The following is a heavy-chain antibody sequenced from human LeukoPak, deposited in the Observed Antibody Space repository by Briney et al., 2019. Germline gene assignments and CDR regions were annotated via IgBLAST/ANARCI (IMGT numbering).Heavy chain of an antibody. V-gene: IGHV3-7*01. CDR3: ARARYSSSWGITSYYFDY. J-gene: IGHJ4*02. D-gene: IGHD6-13*01. Sequence: GGSLRLSCAASGFTFSSYWMSWVRQAPGKGLEWVANIKQDGSEKYYVDSVKGRFTISRDNAKNSLYLQMNSLRDEDTAVYYCARARYSSSWGITSYYFDYWGQGTLVTVSS. CDR1: GFTFSSYW. CDR2: IKQDGSEK.